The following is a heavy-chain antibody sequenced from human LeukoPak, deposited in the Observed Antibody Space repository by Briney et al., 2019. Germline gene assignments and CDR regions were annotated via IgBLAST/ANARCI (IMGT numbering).Heavy chain of an antibody. CDR3: AREGGSYPEQYYFDY. Sequence: GASVKVSCKVSGYTLTELSMHWVRQAPGKGLEWMGGFDPEDGETIYAQKFQGRVTITADESTSTAYMELSSLRSEDTAVYYCAREGGSYPEQYYFDYWGQGTLVTVSS. D-gene: IGHD1-26*01. J-gene: IGHJ4*02. V-gene: IGHV1-24*01. CDR2: FDPEDGET. CDR1: GYTLTELS.